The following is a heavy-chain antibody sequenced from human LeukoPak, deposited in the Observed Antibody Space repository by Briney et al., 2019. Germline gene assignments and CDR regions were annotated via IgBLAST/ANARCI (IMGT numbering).Heavy chain of an antibody. CDR1: GFTFDDYA. CDR2: ISWNSGSI. Sequence: SLRLSCAASGFTFDDYAMHWVQQAPGKGLEWVSGISWNSGSIGYADSVKGRFTISRDNAKNSLYLQMNSLRAEDTALYYWAKDLGGSGSYYNLVYYFYYGMDVWGQGTTVTVSS. CDR3: AKDLGGSGSYYNLVYYFYYGMDV. V-gene: IGHV3-9*01. J-gene: IGHJ6*02. D-gene: IGHD3-10*01.